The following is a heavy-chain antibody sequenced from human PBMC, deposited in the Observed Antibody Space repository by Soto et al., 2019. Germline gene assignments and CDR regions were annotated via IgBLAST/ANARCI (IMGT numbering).Heavy chain of an antibody. CDR1: GGSISSSSYY. Sequence: SETLSLTCTVSGGSISSSSYYWGWIRQPPGKGLEWIGSIYYSGSTYYNPSLKSRVTISVDTSKNQFSLKLSSVTAADTAVYYCARHSLPLEYSSSSEVAAFDIWGQGTMVTVSS. CDR3: ARHSLPLEYSSSSEVAAFDI. CDR2: IYYSGST. V-gene: IGHV4-39*01. J-gene: IGHJ3*02. D-gene: IGHD6-6*01.